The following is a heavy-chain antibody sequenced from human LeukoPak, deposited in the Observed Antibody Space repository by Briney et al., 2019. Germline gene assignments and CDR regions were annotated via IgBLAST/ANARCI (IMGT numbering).Heavy chain of an antibody. D-gene: IGHD2-15*01. CDR1: GFTFSDYN. Sequence: RGSLRLSCAASGFTFSDYNMRWIRQAPGKGLEWVSSISRSGSTKYYADSVKGRFAISRDNAKNSLFLQMNSLRAEDTAVYYCARVLRYCSGGNCYSGGLGYMDVWGKGTTVTISS. V-gene: IGHV3-11*01. J-gene: IGHJ6*03. CDR2: ISRSGSTK. CDR3: ARVLRYCSGGNCYSGGLGYMDV.